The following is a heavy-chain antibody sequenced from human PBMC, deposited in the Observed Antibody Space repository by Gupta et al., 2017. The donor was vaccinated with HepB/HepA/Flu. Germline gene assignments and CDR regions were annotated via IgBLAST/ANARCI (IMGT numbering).Heavy chain of an antibody. V-gene: IGHV3-48*02. J-gene: IGHJ4*02. CDR1: GFSFSTNH. CDR2: ISSTYEI. D-gene: IGHD3-9*01. CDR3: VRDKDWAFDY. Sequence: EVQLVESGGGLVQPGGSLRLSCAASGFSFSTNHLNWVRQAPGKGLEWISYISSTYEIHYADSVKGRFTISRDSAKNSLYLQMNSLRDEDTAIYYCVRDKDWAFDYWGQGTLVTVSS.